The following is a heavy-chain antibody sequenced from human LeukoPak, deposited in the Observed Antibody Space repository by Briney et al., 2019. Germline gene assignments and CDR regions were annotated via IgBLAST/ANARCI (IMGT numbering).Heavy chain of an antibody. CDR3: ATVCVGSTSCYTGDAFDI. Sequence: ASVKVSCKVSGYTLTELSMHWVRQAPGKGLEWMGGFDPEDGETIYAQKFQGRVTMTEDTSTDTAYMELSSLRSEDTAVYYCATVCVGSTSCYTGDAFDIWGQGTMVTVSS. CDR1: GYTLTELS. J-gene: IGHJ3*02. D-gene: IGHD2-2*02. CDR2: FDPEDGET. V-gene: IGHV1-24*01.